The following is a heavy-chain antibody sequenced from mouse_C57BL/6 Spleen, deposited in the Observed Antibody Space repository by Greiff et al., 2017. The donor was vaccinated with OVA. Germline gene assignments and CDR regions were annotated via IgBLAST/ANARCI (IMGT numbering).Heavy chain of an antibody. D-gene: IGHD1-1*01. CDR1: GYTFTSYW. V-gene: IGHV1-55*01. Sequence: VQLQQPGAELVKPGASVTMSCKASGYTFTSYWITWVKQRPGQGHEWIGDIYPGSGSTNYNEKFKSKATLTVDTSSSTAYMQLSSLTAEDSAVYYCATPCYYGSSPYAMNDWGQGTSVTVSS. CDR2: IYPGSGST. J-gene: IGHJ4*01. CDR3: ATPCYYGSSPYAMND.